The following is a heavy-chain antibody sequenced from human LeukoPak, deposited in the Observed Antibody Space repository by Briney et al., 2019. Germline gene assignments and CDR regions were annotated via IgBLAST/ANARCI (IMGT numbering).Heavy chain of an antibody. CDR2: ISGSGSTI. CDR1: GFTFSSYE. J-gene: IGHJ4*02. D-gene: IGHD1-26*01. Sequence: GGSLRLSCAASGFTFSSYEMNWVRQAPGKGLEWVSYISGSGSTIYYADSVKGRFTISRDNAKNSLYLQMNSLRAEDTAVYYCARVSGSYGRYYFDYWGQGTLVTVSS. CDR3: ARVSGSYGRYYFDY. V-gene: IGHV3-48*03.